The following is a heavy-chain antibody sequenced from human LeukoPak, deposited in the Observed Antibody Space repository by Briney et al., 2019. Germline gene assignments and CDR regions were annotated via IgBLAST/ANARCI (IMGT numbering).Heavy chain of an antibody. Sequence: ASVKVSCKASGYTFSNYGISWVRQAPGQGLEWMGWIGAYNGNTNNAQKLQGRVTMTTGTSTSTAYMELRSLRSDDTAVYYCARGYCSSTSCYYYYYMDVWGKGTTVTVSS. CDR2: IGAYNGNT. CDR1: GYTFSNYG. D-gene: IGHD2-2*01. J-gene: IGHJ6*03. CDR3: ARGYCSSTSCYYYYYMDV. V-gene: IGHV1-18*01.